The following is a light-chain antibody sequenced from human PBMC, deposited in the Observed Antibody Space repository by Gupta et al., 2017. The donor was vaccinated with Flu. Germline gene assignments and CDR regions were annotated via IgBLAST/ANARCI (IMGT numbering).Light chain of an antibody. CDR3: SSYTSSDTYV. Sequence: SPLSHPLPVSGSPGHSLTISCTGTSSDVGNYNYVSWYQQHPGKAPKLMIYEVSNRPSGVSDRFSGSKSGNTASLTISGLQAEDEADYYCSSYTSSDTYVFGGGTKVTVL. J-gene: IGLJ1*01. CDR2: EVS. CDR1: SSDVGNYNY. V-gene: IGLV2-14*01.